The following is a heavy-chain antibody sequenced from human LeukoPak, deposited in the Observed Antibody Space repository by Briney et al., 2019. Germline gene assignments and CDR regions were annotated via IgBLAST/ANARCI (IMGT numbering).Heavy chain of an antibody. D-gene: IGHD6-19*01. CDR1: GFTFDDYG. J-gene: IGHJ4*02. Sequence: PGGSLRLSCAASGFTFDDYGMSWVRQAPGKGLEWVSGIIWNAGSTNYADSVKGRFTISRDNAKNSLYLQMNSLRAEDTALYYCARGAFYSSGWYENYWGQGTLVTVSS. V-gene: IGHV3-20*04. CDR3: ARGAFYSSGWYENY. CDR2: IIWNAGST.